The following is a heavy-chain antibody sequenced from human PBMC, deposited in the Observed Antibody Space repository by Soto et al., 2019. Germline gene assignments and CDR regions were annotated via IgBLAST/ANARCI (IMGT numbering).Heavy chain of an antibody. Sequence: QVQLVESGGGVVQPGRSLRLSCAASGFTFSSYAMHWVRQAPGKGLEWVAVISSDGNNKYYAGSVKGRFTISRDNSKNTLYLHMSSLRAEDTAVYYCARMGWAVAGSDYFDYWGQGTLVTVSS. CDR1: GFTFSSYA. D-gene: IGHD6-19*01. CDR2: ISSDGNNK. V-gene: IGHV3-30-3*01. CDR3: ARMGWAVAGSDYFDY. J-gene: IGHJ4*02.